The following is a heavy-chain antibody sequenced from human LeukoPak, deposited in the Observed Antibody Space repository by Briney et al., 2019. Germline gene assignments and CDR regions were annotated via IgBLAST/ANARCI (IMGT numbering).Heavy chain of an antibody. Sequence: ASVKVSCKASGYTFTSYDINWVRQATGQGLEWMGWMNPNSGNTGYAQKFQGRVTITRNTSISTAYMELSSLRSEDTAVYYCARLRGSYYDAFDIWGQGTMVTVSS. V-gene: IGHV1-8*01. J-gene: IGHJ3*02. CDR2: MNPNSGNT. CDR1: GYTFTSYD. CDR3: ARLRGSYYDAFDI. D-gene: IGHD1-26*01.